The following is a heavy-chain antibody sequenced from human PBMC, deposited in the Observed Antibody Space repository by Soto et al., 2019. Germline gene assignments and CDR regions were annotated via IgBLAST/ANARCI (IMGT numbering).Heavy chain of an antibody. CDR3: ARDQGRDGYNFFDY. CDR2: IYYSGST. D-gene: IGHD5-12*01. J-gene: IGHJ4*02. Sequence: SETLSLTCTGSGGSISSGYYYWSWIRQPPGKGLEWIGYIYYSGSTYYNPSLKRRVTISVDTSKNQFSLKLSSVTAADTAVYYCARDQGRDGYNFFDYWGQGTLVNVSS. CDR1: GGSISSGYYY. V-gene: IGHV4-30-4*01.